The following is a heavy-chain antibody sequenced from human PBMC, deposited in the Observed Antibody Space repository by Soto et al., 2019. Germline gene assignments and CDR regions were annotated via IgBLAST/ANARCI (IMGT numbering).Heavy chain of an antibody. J-gene: IGHJ2*01. D-gene: IGHD6-6*01. CDR3: ARKPYSSSRNNWYFDL. CDR2: ISSSSSYI. V-gene: IGHV3-21*01. CDR1: GFTFSSYS. Sequence: EVQLVESGGGLVKPGGSLRLSCAASGFTFSSYSMNWVRQAPGKGLEWVSSISSSSSYIYYADSVKGRFTISRDNAKNSLYLQMNSLRAEDTAVYYCARKPYSSSRNNWYFDLWGRGTLVTVSS.